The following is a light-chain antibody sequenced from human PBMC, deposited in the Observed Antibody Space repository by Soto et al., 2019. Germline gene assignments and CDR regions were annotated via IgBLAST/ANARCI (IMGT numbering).Light chain of an antibody. CDR1: SSNIGSNF. Sequence: QAVVTQPPSASGTPGQRVTISCSGSSSNIGSNFVYWYQQFPGTAPKLLIYRNNQRPSGVPDRFSGSKSGTSASLAISGLPSEDEADYYCAAWDDSLSGWVFGGGTKVIVL. CDR3: AAWDDSLSGWV. V-gene: IGLV1-47*01. J-gene: IGLJ3*02. CDR2: RNN.